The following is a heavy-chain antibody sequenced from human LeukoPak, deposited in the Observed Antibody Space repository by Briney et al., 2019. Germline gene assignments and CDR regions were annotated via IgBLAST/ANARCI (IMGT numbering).Heavy chain of an antibody. CDR2: IYTSGST. Sequence: SETLSLTCTVSGGSINSGSYYWSWIRQPAGKGLEWIGRIYTSGSTNYNPSLKSRVTISVDTSKNQFSLKLSSVTAADTAVYDCARDLYYYDSSGYYLWGFDIWGQGTMVTVSS. D-gene: IGHD3-22*01. J-gene: IGHJ3*02. V-gene: IGHV4-61*02. CDR1: GGSINSGSYY. CDR3: ARDLYYYDSSGYYLWGFDI.